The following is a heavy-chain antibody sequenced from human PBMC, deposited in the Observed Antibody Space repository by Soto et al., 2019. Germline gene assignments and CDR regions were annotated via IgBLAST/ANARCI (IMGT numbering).Heavy chain of an antibody. J-gene: IGHJ3*02. D-gene: IGHD6-6*01. CDR3: VKGGYSSSRPTKDAFDI. CDR1: GFTFSSYA. CDR2: ISSNGGST. V-gene: IGHV3-64D*08. Sequence: GGSLRLSCSASGFTFSSYAMHWVRQAPGKGLEYVSAISSNGGSTYYADSVKGRFTISRDNSKNTLYLQMSSLRAEDTAVYYCVKGGYSSSRPTKDAFDIWGQGTMVTVSS.